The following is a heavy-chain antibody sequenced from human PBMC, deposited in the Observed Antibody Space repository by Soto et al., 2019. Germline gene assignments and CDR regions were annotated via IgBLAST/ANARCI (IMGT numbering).Heavy chain of an antibody. J-gene: IGHJ4*02. CDR3: ASYGYCSGGSCYSNFDY. CDR2: IIPIFGTA. Sequence: SVKVSCKASGGTFSSYAISWVRQAPGQGLEWMGGIIPIFGTANYTQKFQGRVPITADESTSTAYMELSSLRSEDTAVYYCASYGYCSGGSCYSNFDYWGQGTLVTVSS. D-gene: IGHD2-15*01. V-gene: IGHV1-69*13. CDR1: GGTFSSYA.